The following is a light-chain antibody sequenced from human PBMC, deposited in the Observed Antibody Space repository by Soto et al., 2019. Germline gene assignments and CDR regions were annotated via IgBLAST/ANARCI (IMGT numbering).Light chain of an antibody. J-gene: IGKJ4*01. CDR2: AAS. CDR1: QSVGRN. V-gene: IGKV3-15*01. Sequence: EIVMTQSPATLSVSPGERATLSCWASQSVGRNFAWYQQKPGQAPRLLNYAASIRATGIPARFSGSLSGTDFVLYISSLQSEDFADYFCQQYNDWHLTFGGGTKVEIK. CDR3: QQYNDWHLT.